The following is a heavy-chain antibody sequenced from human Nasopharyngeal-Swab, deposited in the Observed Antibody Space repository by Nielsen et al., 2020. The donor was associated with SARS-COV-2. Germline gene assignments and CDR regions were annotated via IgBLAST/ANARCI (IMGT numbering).Heavy chain of an antibody. J-gene: IGHJ4*02. CDR1: GFTFSTFW. D-gene: IGHD1-26*01. Sequence: GESLKTPCAVSGFTFSTFWMTWVRQAPGKGLEWVANIKEDGSQKYYLDSVKGRFTISRDNAKNSLYLQMNSLRAEDTAIYFCARAVAGATDYWGQGTLVTVSS. CDR2: IKEDGSQK. CDR3: ARAVAGATDY. V-gene: IGHV3-7*03.